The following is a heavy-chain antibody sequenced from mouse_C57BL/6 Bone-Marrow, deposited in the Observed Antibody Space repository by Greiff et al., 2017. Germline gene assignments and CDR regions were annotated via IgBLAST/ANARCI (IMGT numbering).Heavy chain of an antibody. V-gene: IGHV1-64*01. D-gene: IGHD1-1*01. CDR1: GYTFTSYW. CDR3: ARGRIHYYGSSSFDY. Sequence: QVQLQQPGAELVKPGASVKLSCKASGYTFTSYWMHWVKQRPGQGLEWIGMIHPNSGSTNYNAKFKSKATLTVDKSSSTAYMQLSSLTSEDSAVYYCARGRIHYYGSSSFDYWGQGTTLTVSS. CDR2: IHPNSGST. J-gene: IGHJ2*01.